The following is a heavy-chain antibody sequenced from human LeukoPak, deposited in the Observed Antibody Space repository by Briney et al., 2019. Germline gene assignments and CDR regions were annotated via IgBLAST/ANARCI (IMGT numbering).Heavy chain of an antibody. D-gene: IGHD2-2*01. Sequence: PGGSLRLSCAASGFTFSNAWMSWVRQAPGKGLEWVGRIKSKTDGGTTDYAAPVKGRFTISRDDSKNTLYLQMNSLKTEDSAVYYCTTRSIVVVPAAMTYYGMDVWGKGTTVTVSS. CDR1: GFTFSNAW. J-gene: IGHJ6*04. CDR3: TTRSIVVVPAAMTYYGMDV. V-gene: IGHV3-15*01. CDR2: IKSKTDGGTT.